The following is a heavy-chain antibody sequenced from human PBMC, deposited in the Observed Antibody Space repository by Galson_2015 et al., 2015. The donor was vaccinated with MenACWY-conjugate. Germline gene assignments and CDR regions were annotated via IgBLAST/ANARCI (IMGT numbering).Heavy chain of an antibody. V-gene: IGHV3-49*03. J-gene: IGHJ6*02. D-gene: IGHD6-13*01. Sequence: SLRLSCAASGFTFGDYAMSWFRQAPGKGLEWVGFIRSKAYGGTTEYAASVKGRFTISRDDSKSIAYLQINSLKTEDTAVYYCTRDSDSTYSSSWLSWSPQFGMDVWGQGTTVTVSS. CDR3: TRDSDSTYSSSWLSWSPQFGMDV. CDR1: GFTFGDYA. CDR2: IRSKAYGGTT.